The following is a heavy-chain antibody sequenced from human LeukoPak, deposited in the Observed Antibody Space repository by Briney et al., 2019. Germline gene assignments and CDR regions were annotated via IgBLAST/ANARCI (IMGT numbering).Heavy chain of an antibody. CDR3: ARVDYDILTGYPYWYFDL. CDR1: GFTFSSYG. CDR2: IRYDGNNK. V-gene: IGHV3-30*02. Sequence: PGGSLRLSCAASGFTFSSYGMHWVRQAPGKGLEWVAFIRYDGNNKYYADSVKGRFTISRDNSKNTLYLQMNSLRAEDTAVYCCARVDYDILTGYPYWYFDLWGRGTLVTVSS. D-gene: IGHD3-9*01. J-gene: IGHJ2*01.